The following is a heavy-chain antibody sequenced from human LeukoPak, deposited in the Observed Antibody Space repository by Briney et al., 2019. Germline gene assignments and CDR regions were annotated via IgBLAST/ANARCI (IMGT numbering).Heavy chain of an antibody. V-gene: IGHV3-74*01. CDR2: INSDGSST. J-gene: IGHJ4*02. Sequence: SGGSLRLSCAASGFTFSSYEMNWVRQAPGKGLVWVSRINSDGSSTSYADSVKGRFTISRDNAKNTLYLQMNSLRAEDTAVYYCARAYYYDSSGYPFDYWGQGTLVTVSS. CDR3: ARAYYYDSSGYPFDY. CDR1: GFTFSSYE. D-gene: IGHD3-22*01.